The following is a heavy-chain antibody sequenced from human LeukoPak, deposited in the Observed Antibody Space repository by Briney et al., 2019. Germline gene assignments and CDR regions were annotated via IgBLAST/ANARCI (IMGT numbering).Heavy chain of an antibody. CDR3: AQHSQGYSLH. Sequence: ASVKVSCKASGYTFTSYYMHWVRQAPGQGLEWMGIINPSGGSTSYAQKLQGRVTMTTDTSTSTAYMELRSLRSDDTAVYYCAQHSQGYSLHWGQGTLVTVSS. J-gene: IGHJ4*02. D-gene: IGHD5-18*01. CDR2: INPSGGST. CDR1: GYTFTSYY. V-gene: IGHV1-46*01.